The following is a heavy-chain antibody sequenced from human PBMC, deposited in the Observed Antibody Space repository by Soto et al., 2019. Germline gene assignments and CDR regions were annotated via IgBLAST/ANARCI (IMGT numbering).Heavy chain of an antibody. J-gene: IGHJ4*02. CDR3: ARDSIAVAGIDY. D-gene: IGHD6-19*01. CDR2: IYYSGST. CDR1: GGSIKNYY. V-gene: IGHV4-59*12. Sequence: PSETLSLTCTVSGGSIKNYYWSWIRQPPGKGLEWIGYIYYSGSTNYNPSLKSRVTISVDTSKNQISLKLNSVTAADTAVYYCARDSIAVAGIDYWGQGTLVTVSS.